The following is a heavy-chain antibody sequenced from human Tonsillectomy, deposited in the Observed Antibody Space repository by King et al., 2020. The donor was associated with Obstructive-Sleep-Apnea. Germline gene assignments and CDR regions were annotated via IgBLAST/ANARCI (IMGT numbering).Heavy chain of an antibody. CDR2: INSDGSST. CDR1: GFTFSSYW. D-gene: IGHD3-10*01. J-gene: IGHJ6*02. V-gene: IGHV3-74*01. CDR3: ARDRVVRGYYYYYGMDV. Sequence: VQLVESGGALVQPGGSLRLSCAASGFTFSSYWMHWVRQAPGKGLVWVSHINSDGSSTSYADSVKGRFTISRDNAKNTRYLQMNSLRAEDTAVYFCARDRVVRGYYYYYGMDVWGQGTAVTVSS.